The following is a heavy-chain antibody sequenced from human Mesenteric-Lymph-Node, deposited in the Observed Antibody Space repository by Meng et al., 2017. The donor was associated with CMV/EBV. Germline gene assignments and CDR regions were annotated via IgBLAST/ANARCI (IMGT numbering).Heavy chain of an antibody. CDR2: VLYDGSNK. J-gene: IGHJ5*02. Sequence: GESLKISCAASGFTFSSYGMHWVRQAPGKGLEWVAVVLYDGSNKYYADSVKGRFTISRDNSKNTLYLQMNSLRVEDTAVYYCARDRDITMWGGWLDPWGQGTLVTVSS. D-gene: IGHD3-10*02. V-gene: IGHV3-33*05. CDR1: GFTFSSYG. CDR3: ARDRDITMWGGWLDP.